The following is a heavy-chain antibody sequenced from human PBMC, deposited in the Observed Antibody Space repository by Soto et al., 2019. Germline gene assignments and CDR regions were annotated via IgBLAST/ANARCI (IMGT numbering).Heavy chain of an antibody. J-gene: IGHJ4*02. D-gene: IGHD3-3*01. Sequence: SETLSLTCTVSGGSISSYYWTWIRQPPGKGLEWIGFISYRGSTNYNPSLKSRLTISLDTSKNQFSLKLSSVTAADTAVYYCVRVVRFLVLFSNNYFDYWGQGSLVTVSS. CDR2: ISYRGST. CDR1: GGSISSYY. V-gene: IGHV4-59*01. CDR3: VRVVRFLVLFSNNYFDY.